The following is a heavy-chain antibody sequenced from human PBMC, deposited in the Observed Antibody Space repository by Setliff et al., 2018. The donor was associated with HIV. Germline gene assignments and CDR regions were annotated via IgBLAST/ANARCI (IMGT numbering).Heavy chain of an antibody. Sequence: PSETLSLTCAVSGYSISSGYYWGWIRQPPGKGLEWIGNIYHHGTTYYYPSLKGRVTISLDTSNNQFSLNLNSVTAADTAVYYCARGGPTVAFGLDVWGRGTTVTVSS. CDR1: GYSISSGYY. D-gene: IGHD4-17*01. CDR2: IYHHGTT. CDR3: ARGGPTVAFGLDV. J-gene: IGHJ6*02. V-gene: IGHV4-38-2*01.